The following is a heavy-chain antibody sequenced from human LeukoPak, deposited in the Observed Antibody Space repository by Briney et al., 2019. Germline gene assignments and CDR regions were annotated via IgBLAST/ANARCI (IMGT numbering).Heavy chain of an antibody. CDR3: ARGGELELPFDY. CDR2: IYSGST. CDR1: GGSISSGDYY. J-gene: IGHJ4*02. Sequence: PSQTLSLTCTVSGGSISSGDYYWSWIRQPPGKGLEWIGYIYSGSTYYNPSLKSRVTISVDTSKNQFSLKLSSVTAADTAVYYCARGGELELPFDYWGQGTLVTVSS. D-gene: IGHD1-7*01. V-gene: IGHV4-30-4*01.